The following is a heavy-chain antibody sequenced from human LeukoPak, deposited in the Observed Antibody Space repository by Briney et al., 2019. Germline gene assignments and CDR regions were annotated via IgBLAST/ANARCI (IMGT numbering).Heavy chain of an antibody. CDR1: GFTFRTYA. CDR2: TGSNGVT. CDR3: GIRDTSDYYVF. J-gene: IGHJ4*02. D-gene: IGHD3-22*01. Sequence: PGGSLRLSCTGSGFTFRTYAFSWVRQAPGKGREWVSATGSNGVTYYADSVKGRFTISRDNSKNALYLQMNGLRADDTAVYYCGIRDTSDYYVFWGQGTLVTVSS. V-gene: IGHV3-23*01.